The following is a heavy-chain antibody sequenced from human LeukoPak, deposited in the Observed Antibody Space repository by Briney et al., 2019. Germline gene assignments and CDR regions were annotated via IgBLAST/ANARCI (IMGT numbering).Heavy chain of an antibody. CDR2: ISSSSSYI. D-gene: IGHD3-3*01. CDR3: ARTPYDFWSASYSYYFDY. V-gene: IGHV3-21*01. Sequence: GGSLRLSCAASGFTFSSYSMNWVRQAPGKGLEWVSSISSSSSYIYYADSVKGRFTISRDNAKNSLYLQMNSLRAEDTAVFYCARTPYDFWSASYSYYFDYWGQGTLVTVSS. CDR1: GFTFSSYS. J-gene: IGHJ4*02.